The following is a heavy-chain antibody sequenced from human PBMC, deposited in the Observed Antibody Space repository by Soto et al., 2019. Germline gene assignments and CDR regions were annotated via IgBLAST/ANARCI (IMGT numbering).Heavy chain of an antibody. CDR3: AIDSSVVVTAIGSWYFDL. V-gene: IGHV3-30*03. CDR2: ISYDGSNK. Sequence: QVQLVESGGGVVQPGRSLRLSCAASGFTFSSYGMHWVRQAPGKGLEWVAVISYDGSNKYYAGSVKGRFTISRDNSKNTLYLQMTSLRAEDTAVYYCAIDSSVVVTAIGSWYFDLWGRGTLVTVSS. CDR1: GFTFSSYG. D-gene: IGHD2-21*02. J-gene: IGHJ2*01.